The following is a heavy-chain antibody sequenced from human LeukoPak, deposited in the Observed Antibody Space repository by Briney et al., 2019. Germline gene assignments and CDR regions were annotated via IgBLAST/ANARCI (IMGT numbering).Heavy chain of an antibody. Sequence: GGSLRLSCAASGFPFDDYAIHWVRQAPEKGLEWVSLISGDGGSTYYADSVKGRFTISRDNSKNSLYLQMNSLRTEDTALYYCAISDHYLDYWGQRALVTVSS. CDR1: GFPFDDYA. CDR3: AISDHYLDY. CDR2: ISGDGGST. V-gene: IGHV3-43*02. J-gene: IGHJ4*02.